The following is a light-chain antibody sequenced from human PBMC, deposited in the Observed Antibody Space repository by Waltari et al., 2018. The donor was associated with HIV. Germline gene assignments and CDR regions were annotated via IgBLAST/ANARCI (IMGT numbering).Light chain of an antibody. CDR3: VLYMGSGLGV. Sequence: QTVVTQEPSFSVSPGGTVTLTCGLSSGSVSPSYYPSWYQQTPGQAPRTLIYSTNTRSSGVPDRFSGSILGNKAALTITGAQADDESDYYCVLYMGSGLGVFGTGTKVTVL. V-gene: IGLV8-61*01. CDR1: SGSVSPSYY. J-gene: IGLJ1*01. CDR2: STN.